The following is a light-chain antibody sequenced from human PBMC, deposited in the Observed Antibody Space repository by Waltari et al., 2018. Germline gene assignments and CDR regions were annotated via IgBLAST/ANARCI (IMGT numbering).Light chain of an antibody. CDR3: QQRKFWPPIT. V-gene: IGKV3-11*01. Sequence: EVVLTQSPATLSLSPGERATLSCRASQSVSNYLAWYQQKPGQAPRLLIYDASNRATGIPARFSGSGSGTDFTLTISSLETEDFAVYYCQQRKFWPPITIGQGTRLESK. J-gene: IGKJ5*01. CDR1: QSVSNY. CDR2: DAS.